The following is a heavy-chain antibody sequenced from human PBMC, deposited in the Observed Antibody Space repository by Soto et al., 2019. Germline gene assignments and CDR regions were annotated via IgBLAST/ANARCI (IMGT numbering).Heavy chain of an antibody. V-gene: IGHV3-33*01. CDR2: IWHDGSTR. Sequence: QVQLVESGGGVVQPGRSLRLSCAASGFAFSSYGMHWVRQAPGKGLEWVAVIWHDGSTRYYADSVKGRLTISRDNSRNKLLLQVNSLRAEDTAVYYCARDGYYGSGSYFLYWGQGTLVTVSS. D-gene: IGHD3-10*01. J-gene: IGHJ4*02. CDR1: GFAFSSYG. CDR3: ARDGYYGSGSYFLY.